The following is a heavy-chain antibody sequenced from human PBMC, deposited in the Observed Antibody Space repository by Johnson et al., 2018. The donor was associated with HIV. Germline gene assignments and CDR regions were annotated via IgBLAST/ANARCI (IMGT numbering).Heavy chain of an antibody. J-gene: IGHJ3*02. D-gene: IGHD6-13*01. CDR2: ISGSGGST. Sequence: EVQLVESGGGLVQPGGSLRLSCAASGFTVSSNYMSWVRQAPGKGLEWVSAISGSGGSTYYADSVKGRFTISRDNSKNTLYLQMNSLRAEDTAVYYCARVGYSSSWYLGAFDIWGQGTMVTVSS. CDR3: ARVGYSSSWYLGAFDI. V-gene: IGHV3-66*02. CDR1: GFTVSSNY.